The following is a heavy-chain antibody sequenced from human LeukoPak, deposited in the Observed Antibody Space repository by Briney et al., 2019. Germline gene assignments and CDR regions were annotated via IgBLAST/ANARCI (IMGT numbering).Heavy chain of an antibody. J-gene: IGHJ4*02. CDR3: ARDSSGWYYDY. D-gene: IGHD6-19*01. V-gene: IGHV4-34*01. CDR2: TNHSGST. CDR1: GGSFSGYY. Sequence: SETLSLTCAVYGGSFSGYYWSWIRQPPGKGLEWIGETNHSGSTNYNPSLKSRVTISVDTSKNQFSLKLSSVTAADTAVYYCARDSSGWYYDYWGQGTLVTVSS.